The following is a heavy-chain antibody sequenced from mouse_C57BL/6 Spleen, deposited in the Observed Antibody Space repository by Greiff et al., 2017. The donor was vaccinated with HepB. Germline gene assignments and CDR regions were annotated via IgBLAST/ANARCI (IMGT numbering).Heavy chain of an antibody. Sequence: VQLQQSGPELVKPGASVKISCKASGYTFTDYYMNWVKQSHGKSLEWIGDINPNNGGTSYNQKFKGKATLTVDKSSSTAYMELRSLTSEDSAVYYCTRGWLLPLYYYAMDYWGQGTSVTVSS. D-gene: IGHD2-3*01. V-gene: IGHV1-26*01. CDR3: TRGWLLPLYYYAMDY. CDR1: GYTFTDYY. J-gene: IGHJ4*01. CDR2: INPNNGGT.